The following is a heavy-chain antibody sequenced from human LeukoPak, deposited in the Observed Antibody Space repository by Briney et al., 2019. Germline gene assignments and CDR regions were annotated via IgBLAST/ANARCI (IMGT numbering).Heavy chain of an antibody. CDR3: SLGELPDLGYYYYGMDV. Sequence: SVKVSGKASGGTFSSYAISWVRQAPGQGLEWMGGIIPIFGTAKYAQKFQGRVTITADESTSTAYMELSSLRSEDTAVYYCSLGELPDLGYYYYGMDVWGKGTTVTVSS. D-gene: IGHD3-16*01. CDR1: GGTFSSYA. V-gene: IGHV1-69*01. J-gene: IGHJ6*04. CDR2: IIPIFGTA.